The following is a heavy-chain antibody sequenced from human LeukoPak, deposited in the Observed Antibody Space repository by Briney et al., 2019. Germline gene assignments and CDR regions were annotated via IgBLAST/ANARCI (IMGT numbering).Heavy chain of an antibody. V-gene: IGHV4-39*01. D-gene: IGHD3-10*01. J-gene: IGHJ4*02. CDR1: GGSISSSSYY. Sequence: SETLSLTCTVSGGSISSSSYYWGWIRQPPGKGLEWIGSIYYSGSTYYNPSPKSRVTISVDTSKNQFSLKLSSVTAADTAVYYCARNLWFGELLRDYWGQGTLVTVSS. CDR2: IYYSGST. CDR3: ARNLWFGELLRDY.